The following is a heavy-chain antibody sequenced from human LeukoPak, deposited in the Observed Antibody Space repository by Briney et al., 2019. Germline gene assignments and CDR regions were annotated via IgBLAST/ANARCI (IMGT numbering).Heavy chain of an antibody. CDR3: ASALPYYYDSSGYYENTDY. J-gene: IGHJ4*02. D-gene: IGHD3-22*01. CDR1: GFTFSSYS. V-gene: IGHV3-48*04. CDR2: ISSSGSTI. Sequence: GGSLRLSCAASGFTFSSYSMNWVRQAPGKGLEWVSYISSSGSTIYYADSVKGRFTISRDNAKNSLYLQMNSLRAEDTAVYYCASALPYYYDSSGYYENTDYWGQGTLVTVSS.